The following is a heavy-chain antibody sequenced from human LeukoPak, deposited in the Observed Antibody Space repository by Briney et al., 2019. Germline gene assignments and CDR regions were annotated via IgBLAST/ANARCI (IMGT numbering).Heavy chain of an antibody. CDR3: ARDLRYSSSSPAFDI. CDR1: GGTFSSYA. D-gene: IGHD6-6*01. CDR2: IIPIFGTA. Sequence: SVTVSCKASGGTFSSYAISWVRQAPGQGLEWMGGIIPIFGTANYAQKFQGRVTITTDESTSTAYMELSSLRSEDTAVYYCARDLRYSSSSPAFDIWGQGTMVTVSS. J-gene: IGHJ3*02. V-gene: IGHV1-69*05.